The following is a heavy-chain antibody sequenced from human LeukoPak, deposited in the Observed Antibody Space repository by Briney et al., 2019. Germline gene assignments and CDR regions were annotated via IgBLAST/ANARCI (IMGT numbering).Heavy chain of an antibody. J-gene: IGHJ1*01. CDR1: GYTFTGYY. CDR2: INPNNGGT. CDR3: ASTNDYGDFVYFQH. V-gene: IGHV1-2*02. D-gene: IGHD4-17*01. Sequence: GASVKESCKACGYTFTGYYMHWVRQAPGQGLEWMGWINPNNGGTYYAQKFQGRVTMTRDTSISTAYMELIRLSSDDTAVYYCASTNDYGDFVYFQHWGQGTLVTVSS.